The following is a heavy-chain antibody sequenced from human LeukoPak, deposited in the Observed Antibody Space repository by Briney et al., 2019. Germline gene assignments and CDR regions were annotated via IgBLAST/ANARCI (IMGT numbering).Heavy chain of an antibody. V-gene: IGHV3-23*01. Sequence: QPGGSLRLSCAASGFTFSSYAMSWVRQAPGKGLAWVSTISGGSGSTYCADSVKGRFTISRDNSDNTLYLQMNSLRADDTAVYYCARAPDKYQLLFTYYWGQGTLVTVSS. D-gene: IGHD2-2*01. J-gene: IGHJ4*02. CDR3: ARAPDKYQLLFTYY. CDR1: GFTFSSYA. CDR2: ISGGSGST.